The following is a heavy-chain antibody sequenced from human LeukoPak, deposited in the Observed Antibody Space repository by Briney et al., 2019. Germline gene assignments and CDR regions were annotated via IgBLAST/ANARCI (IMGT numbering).Heavy chain of an antibody. D-gene: IGHD3-10*01. Sequence: PSETLSLTCTVSGCTISSYYWSWIRQAPGKGLEWIGHINNSGSTKYNHSLKSRVTISVDTSKNQFSLKLSSVTAADTAVYYCARTYYGSGSYLKPPEVYYYYYMDVWGKGTTVTISS. CDR1: GCTISSYY. CDR3: ARTYYGSGSYLKPPEVYYYYYMDV. CDR2: INNSGST. V-gene: IGHV4-59*01. J-gene: IGHJ6*03.